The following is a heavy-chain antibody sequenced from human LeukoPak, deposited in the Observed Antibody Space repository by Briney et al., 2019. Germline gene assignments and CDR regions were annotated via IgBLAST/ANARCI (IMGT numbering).Heavy chain of an antibody. Sequence: PSETLSLTCTVSGGSISSYYWSWIRQPPGKGLEWIGYIYYSGSTNYNPSLKSRVTISVDTSKNQFSLRLSSVTAADTAVHSCSRLTVAGTHFDYWGQGTLVTVSS. CDR2: IYYSGST. CDR1: GGSISSYY. J-gene: IGHJ4*02. D-gene: IGHD6-19*01. CDR3: SRLTVAGTHFDY. V-gene: IGHV4-59*08.